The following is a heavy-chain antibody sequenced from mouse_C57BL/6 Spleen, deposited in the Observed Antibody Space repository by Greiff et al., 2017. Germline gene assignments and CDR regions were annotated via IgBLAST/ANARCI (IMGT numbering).Heavy chain of an antibody. Sequence: VQLQESGAELARPGASVKMSCKASGYTFTSYTMHWVKQRPRQGLEWIGYINPSSGYTKYNQKFKDKATLTADKSSSTAYMQLSSLTSEDSAVYYCARSGSSSFAYWGQGTLVTVSA. V-gene: IGHV1-4*01. D-gene: IGHD1-1*01. CDR3: ARSGSSSFAY. J-gene: IGHJ3*01. CDR2: INPSSGYT. CDR1: GYTFTSYT.